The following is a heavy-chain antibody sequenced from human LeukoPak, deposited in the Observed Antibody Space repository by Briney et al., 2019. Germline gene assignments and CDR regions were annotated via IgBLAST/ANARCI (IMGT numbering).Heavy chain of an antibody. CDR1: GFTVSGNY. Sequence: GGSLRLSCAGSGFTVSGNYMSWVRQAPGKGLEWVSIIYTSGGTYYADSVKGRFTISRDNSKNTLYLQMNSLRAEDTAVYYCARGGGNTRFDYWGQGTLVTVSS. CDR3: ARGGGNTRFDY. D-gene: IGHD3-10*01. J-gene: IGHJ4*02. V-gene: IGHV3-53*01. CDR2: IYTSGGT.